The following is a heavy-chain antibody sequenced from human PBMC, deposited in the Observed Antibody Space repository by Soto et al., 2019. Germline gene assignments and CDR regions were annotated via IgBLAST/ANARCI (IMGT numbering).Heavy chain of an antibody. J-gene: IGHJ6*02. D-gene: IGHD2-2*01. CDR2: IYDSGST. Sequence: SETLSLTCTVSGGSVSSGSRYWSWIRQPPGKGLEWIGYIYDSGSTNYNPALKSRVTISVDTSENQFSLKLSSVTAADTAVYYCARESLQVPAQLGRFYYYYGMDVWGQGTTVTVSS. CDR3: ARESLQVPAQLGRFYYYYGMDV. V-gene: IGHV4-61*01. CDR1: GGSVSSGSRY.